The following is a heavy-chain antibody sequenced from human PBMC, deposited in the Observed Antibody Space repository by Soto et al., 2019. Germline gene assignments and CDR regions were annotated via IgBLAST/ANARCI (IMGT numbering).Heavy chain of an antibody. D-gene: IGHD3-22*01. J-gene: IGHJ4*02. Sequence: PSQTLSLTCAISGDSVFSNTSAWNCIRQSPSRGLEWLGRTYYRSKWYNDYSVSVKSRITINPDTTKDQFSLQLDSVTPEDTAVYYCAREDDSSGYYYRTFDCWGQGTLVTVSS. CDR3: AREDDSSGYYYRTFDC. V-gene: IGHV6-1*01. CDR1: GDSVFSNTSA. CDR2: TYYRSKWYN.